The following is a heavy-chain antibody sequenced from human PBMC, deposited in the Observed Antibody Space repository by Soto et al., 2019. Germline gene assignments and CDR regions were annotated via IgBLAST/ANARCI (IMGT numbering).Heavy chain of an antibody. CDR2: IYYSGST. V-gene: IGHV4-59*08. J-gene: IGHJ6*02. Sequence: QVQLQESGPGLVKPSETLSLTCTVSGGSISTYYWTWIRQPPGKGLEWIGYIYYSGSTNYSPSLKSRVTISIDTSKNQFSLKMSSVTAADTAVYYCARGYGSGSSTPYYYGVDVWGLGTTVTVSS. D-gene: IGHD3-10*01. CDR3: ARGYGSGSSTPYYYGVDV. CDR1: GGSISTYY.